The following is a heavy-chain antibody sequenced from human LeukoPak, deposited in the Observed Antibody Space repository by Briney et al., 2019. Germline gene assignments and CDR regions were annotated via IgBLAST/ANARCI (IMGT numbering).Heavy chain of an antibody. V-gene: IGHV3-7*01. CDR2: IKQDGSEK. CDR1: GFTFSSYW. D-gene: IGHD2-15*01. J-gene: IGHJ4*02. Sequence: PGVSLTLSCVGSGFTFSSYWMRCLRQAPGKGLEWVANIKQDGSEKYYVDSVKGRVTISRDNAKNSLYLQMDSLTAEDTAIYYCARALGVMSATHFDYWGQGTLVTVSS. CDR3: ARALGVMSATHFDY.